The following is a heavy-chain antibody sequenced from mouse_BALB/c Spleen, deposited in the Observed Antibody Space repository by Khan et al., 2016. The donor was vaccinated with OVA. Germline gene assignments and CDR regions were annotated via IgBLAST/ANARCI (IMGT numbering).Heavy chain of an antibody. CDR2: TNPTNGRT. Sequence: QVQLQQPGAELVKAGASVKMSCKASGYTFTSYWMHWVKQRLGQGLEWFAETNPTNGRTYYNEQFKSKATLTVDKSSSKAYILLSGPTSEDSAVYYGARINKIVATDFDYWGQGTTLTVSS. J-gene: IGHJ2*01. CDR1: GYTFTSYW. D-gene: IGHD1-1*01. V-gene: IGHV1S81*02. CDR3: ARINKIVATDFDY.